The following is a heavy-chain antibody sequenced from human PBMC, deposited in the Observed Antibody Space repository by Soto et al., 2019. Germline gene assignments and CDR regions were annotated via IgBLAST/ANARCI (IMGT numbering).Heavy chain of an antibody. CDR2: INHSGST. CDR1: GGSFSGYY. CDR3: ARAHIVVVVAAPWYYGMDV. V-gene: IGHV4-34*01. Sequence: SETLSLTCAVYGGSFSGYYWSWIRQPPGKGLEWIGEINHSGSTNYNPSLKSRVTISVDTSKNQFSLKLSSVTAADTAVYYCARAHIVVVVAAPWYYGMDVWGQGTTVTSP. J-gene: IGHJ6*02. D-gene: IGHD2-15*01.